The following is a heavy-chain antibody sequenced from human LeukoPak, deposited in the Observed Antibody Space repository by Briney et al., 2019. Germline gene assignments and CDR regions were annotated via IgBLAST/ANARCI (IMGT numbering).Heavy chain of an antibody. CDR3: AKDNEDYYYGMDV. D-gene: IGHD1-1*01. V-gene: IGHV3-48*01. J-gene: IGHJ6*02. Sequence: GSLSLSCAASGFTFSSYSMNWVRQAPGKGLEWVSYISSSSSTIYYADSVKGRFTISRDNAKNSLYLQMNSLRTEDTALYYCAKDNEDYYYGMDVWGQGTTVTVSS. CDR1: GFTFSSYS. CDR2: ISSSSSTI.